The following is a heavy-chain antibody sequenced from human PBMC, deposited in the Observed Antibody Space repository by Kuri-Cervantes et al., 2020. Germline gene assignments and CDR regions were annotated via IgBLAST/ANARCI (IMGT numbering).Heavy chain of an antibody. CDR3: ARSPRYDSSGYRDYFDY. V-gene: IGHV3-23*01. D-gene: IGHD3-22*01. J-gene: IGHJ4*02. CDR1: GFTFSSYA. Sequence: GESLKISCAASGFTFSSYATSWVRQAPGKGLEWVSAISGSGGTIYYADSVKGRFTISRDNAKNSLYLQMNSLRAEDTAVYYCARSPRYDSSGYRDYFDYWGQGTLVTVSS. CDR2: ISGSGGTI.